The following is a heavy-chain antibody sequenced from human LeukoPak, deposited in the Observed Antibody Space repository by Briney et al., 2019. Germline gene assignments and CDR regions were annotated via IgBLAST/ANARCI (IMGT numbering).Heavy chain of an antibody. D-gene: IGHD2-21*02. J-gene: IGHJ4*02. CDR1: GFNFANHA. CDR3: VREDTPATANY. V-gene: IGHV3-23*01. Sequence: GGSLRLSCAASGFNFANHAMSWVRQTPGKGLEWVSAISGGGDITYYADSVTGRFTISRDNSKDTLFLQMHSLRPGDTAVYYCVREDTPATANYWGQGTLVTIS. CDR2: ISGGGDIT.